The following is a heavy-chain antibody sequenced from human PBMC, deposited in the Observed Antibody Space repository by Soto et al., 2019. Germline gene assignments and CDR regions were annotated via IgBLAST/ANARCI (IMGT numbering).Heavy chain of an antibody. Sequence: PGGSLRLSCAASGFTFSNAWMSWVRQAPGKGLEWVGRIKSKTDGGTTDYAAPVKGRFTISRDDSKNTLYLQMNSLKTEDTAVYYCKIDGLLWFYYYYYYMDVWGKGTTVTVSS. D-gene: IGHD3-10*01. CDR2: IKSKTDGGTT. J-gene: IGHJ6*03. V-gene: IGHV3-15*01. CDR3: KIDGLLWFYYYYYYMDV. CDR1: GFTFSNAW.